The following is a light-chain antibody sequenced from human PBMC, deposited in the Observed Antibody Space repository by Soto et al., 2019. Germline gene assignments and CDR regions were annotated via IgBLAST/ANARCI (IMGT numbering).Light chain of an antibody. CDR3: HHYAPSPPSLT. CDR2: DAS. Sequence: EIVLTQSPGTLSLSPGERATLSCRASQSVSSNYLAWYQQKPGQPPRLLISDASSRATGIPDRFSGSGSGTAFPLTISGLEPEDFAVYYCHHYAPSPPSLTFGQGTKVQIK. CDR1: QSVSSNY. V-gene: IGKV3-20*01. J-gene: IGKJ1*01.